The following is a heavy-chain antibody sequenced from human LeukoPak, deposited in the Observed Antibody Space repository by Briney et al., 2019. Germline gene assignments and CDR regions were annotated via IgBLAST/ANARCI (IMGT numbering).Heavy chain of an antibody. J-gene: IGHJ5*02. CDR2: IYPGDSDT. D-gene: IGHD2-15*01. Sequence: GESLKISCKGSGFRFTSYWIGWVRQMPGKGLEWMGIIYPGDSDTRYSQSFQGQVTISADKTISTVYLQWSSLKASDTAMYYCARQTTPGCFDPWGQGTLVTVSS. CDR1: GFRFTSYW. CDR3: ARQTTPGCFDP. V-gene: IGHV5-51*01.